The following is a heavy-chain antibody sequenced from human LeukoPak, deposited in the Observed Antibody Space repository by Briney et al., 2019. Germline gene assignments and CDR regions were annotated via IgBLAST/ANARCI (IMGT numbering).Heavy chain of an antibody. CDR2: IYPGDSDT. V-gene: IGHV5-51*01. D-gene: IGHD3-16*01. CDR1: GYTFTNYW. J-gene: IGHJ4*02. Sequence: GESLKISCKGSGYTFTNYWIGWVRQMPGKGLEWMGIIYPGDSDTRYSPSFQGQFTISADKSISTSYLQWRSLKASDTAMYYCARWGRAVSGLSRHTFDYWGQGTLVTVSS. CDR3: ARWGRAVSGLSRHTFDY.